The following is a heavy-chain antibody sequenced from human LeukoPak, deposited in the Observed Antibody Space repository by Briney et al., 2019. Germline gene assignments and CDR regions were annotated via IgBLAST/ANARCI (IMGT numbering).Heavy chain of an antibody. J-gene: IGHJ4*02. CDR1: GDSISSYY. V-gene: IGHV4-59*01. CDR2: IYYSGNT. CDR3: ARGVVVVPTAMGEFDY. D-gene: IGHD2-2*01. Sequence: SETLSLTCTVSGDSISSYYWSWIRQPPGKGLEWIGYIYYSGNTNYNPSLKSRVTISVDTSKNQFSLKLSSVTAADTAVYYCARGVVVVPTAMGEFDYWGQGTLVTVSS.